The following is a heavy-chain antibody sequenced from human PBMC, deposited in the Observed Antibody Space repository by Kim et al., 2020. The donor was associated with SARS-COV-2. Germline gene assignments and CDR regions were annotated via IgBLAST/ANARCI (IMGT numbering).Heavy chain of an antibody. Sequence: VKGRFTISRDNSKNTLYLQMSSLRAEDTAVYYCVKDREGRDGYNSDAFDIWGQGTMVTVSS. CDR3: VKDREGRDGYNSDAFDI. D-gene: IGHD5-12*01. J-gene: IGHJ3*02. V-gene: IGHV3-64D*06.